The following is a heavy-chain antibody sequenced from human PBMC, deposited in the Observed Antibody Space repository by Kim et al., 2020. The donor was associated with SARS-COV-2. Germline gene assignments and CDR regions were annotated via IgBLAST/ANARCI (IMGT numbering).Heavy chain of an antibody. D-gene: IGHD6-19*01. J-gene: IGHJ6*02. Sequence: GGSLRLSCAASGFSFGSYGMNWVRQAPGKGLEWVAGIWYDGSNQNYKDSVKGRITISRDNSKNTLSLQMHSQRAEDTALYYCASDGPHSGWEAFYFGMDVWGQGTSVTVSS. CDR2: IWYDGSNQ. CDR3: ASDGPHSGWEAFYFGMDV. V-gene: IGHV3-33*01. CDR1: GFSFGSYG.